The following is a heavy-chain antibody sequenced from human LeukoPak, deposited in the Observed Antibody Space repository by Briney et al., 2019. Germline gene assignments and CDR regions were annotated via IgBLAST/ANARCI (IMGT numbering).Heavy chain of an antibody. D-gene: IGHD1-7*01. CDR2: IYTSGNT. J-gene: IGHJ4*02. CDR3: ARGSRNWNYGYFDY. Sequence: SQTLSLTCTVSGGSISSGSYYWSWIRQPAGKGLEWIGSIYTSGNTNYNPALKSRVTISVDTSKNQFSLKLSSVTAADTAVYYCARGSRNWNYGYFDYWGQGTLVTVSS. CDR1: GGSISSGSYY. V-gene: IGHV4-61*02.